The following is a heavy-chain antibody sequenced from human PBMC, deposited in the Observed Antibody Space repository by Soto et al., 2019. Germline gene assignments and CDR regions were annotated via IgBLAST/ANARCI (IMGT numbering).Heavy chain of an antibody. Sequence: SQTLSLTCAISGDSVSSNSAAWNWNRQSPSRGLEWLGRTYYRSKWYNDYAVSVKSRITINPDTSKNQFSLQLNSVTPEDTAVYYCARIGGSVWGFFDYWGQGTLVTVSS. J-gene: IGHJ4*02. CDR2: TYYRSKWYN. V-gene: IGHV6-1*01. CDR1: GDSVSSNSAA. D-gene: IGHD3-16*01. CDR3: ARIGGSVWGFFDY.